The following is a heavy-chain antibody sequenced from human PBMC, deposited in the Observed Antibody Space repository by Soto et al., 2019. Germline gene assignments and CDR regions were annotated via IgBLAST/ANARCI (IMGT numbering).Heavy chain of an antibody. D-gene: IGHD1-26*01. CDR1: GDSVSSNSAG. Sequence: TLSLTCAITGDSVSSNSAGWSWIRQSPSRGLEWLGRTYYRSKWYYEYAVSVRGRITINPDTSKNQYSLQLNSVTPEDTAVYFCARGEQYSGRIFDYWGQGTLVTVSS. CDR2: TYYRSKWYY. J-gene: IGHJ4*01. V-gene: IGHV6-1*01. CDR3: ARGEQYSGRIFDY.